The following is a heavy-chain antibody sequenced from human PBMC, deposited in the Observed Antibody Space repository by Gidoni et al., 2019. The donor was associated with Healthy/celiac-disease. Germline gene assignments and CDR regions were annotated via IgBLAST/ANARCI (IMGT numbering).Heavy chain of an antibody. CDR1: YY. CDR3: ARQWREDDFWSGYDGAEYFQH. Sequence: YYWGWIRQPPGKGLEWIGSIYYSGSTYYNPSLKSRVTISVDTSKNQFSLKLSSVTAADTAVYYCARQWREDDFWSGYDGAEYFQHWGQGTLVTVSS. CDR2: IYYSGST. V-gene: IGHV4-39*01. D-gene: IGHD3-3*01. J-gene: IGHJ1*01.